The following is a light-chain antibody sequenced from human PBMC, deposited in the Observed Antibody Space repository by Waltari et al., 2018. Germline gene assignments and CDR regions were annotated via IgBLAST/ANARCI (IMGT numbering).Light chain of an antibody. V-gene: IGKV4-1*01. CDR2: WAS. CDR1: QSVLPTPNKNNY. J-gene: IGKJ1*01. Sequence: DIVMTQSPDSLAVFLGERATINCKSSQSVLPTPNKNNYLAWYQQKPGQPPKPRIYWASTRESGVPDRVSGSGSGTDFTLTISSLQAEDVAVYYCQQYYSPPQTFGQGTKVEIK. CDR3: QQYYSPPQT.